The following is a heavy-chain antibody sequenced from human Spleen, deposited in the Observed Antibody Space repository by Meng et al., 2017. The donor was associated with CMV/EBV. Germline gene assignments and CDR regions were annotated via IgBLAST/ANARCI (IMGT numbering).Heavy chain of an antibody. D-gene: IGHD3-3*01. CDR3: ARVEGLEDTKGWFYYYGMDV. V-gene: IGHV1-18*01. J-gene: IGHJ6*02. CDR2: ISGYNGHR. CDR1: GYTFTSYG. Sequence: ASVKVSCKASGYTFTSYGISWVRQAPGRGLEWMGWISGYNGHRNYAQKLQDRVTMTTDTSTSTAYMELRSLRSDDTAVYYCARVEGLEDTKGWFYYYGMDVWGQGTTVTVSS.